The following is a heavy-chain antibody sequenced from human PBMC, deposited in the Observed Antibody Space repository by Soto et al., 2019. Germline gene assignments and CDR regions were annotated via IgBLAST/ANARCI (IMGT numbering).Heavy chain of an antibody. CDR3: ATTNTYYDYVWGSYRQPSWFDP. J-gene: IGHJ5*02. Sequence: QLQLQESGPGLVKPSETLSLTCTVSGGSISSSSYYWGWIRQPPGKGLEWIGSIYYSGSTYYNPSLKSRVTISVDTSKNQFSLKLSSVTAADTAVYYCATTNTYYDYVWGSYRQPSWFDPWGQGTLVTVSS. V-gene: IGHV4-39*01. CDR1: GGSISSSSYY. CDR2: IYYSGST. D-gene: IGHD3-16*02.